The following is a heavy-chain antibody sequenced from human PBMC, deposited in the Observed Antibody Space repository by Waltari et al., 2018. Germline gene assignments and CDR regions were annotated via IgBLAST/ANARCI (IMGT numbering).Heavy chain of an antibody. CDR2: INGGNANT. Sequence: QVQLVQSGAEVKKPGASVKVSCKASGYSFTTYPMCWVRQAPGQRPEWMGCINGGNANTKYSQKFQGRVTITRDTSATTAYMEVSSLRFEDTAVYYCATNAATYYDLWSGYADWGQGTLVTVSS. CDR1: GYSFTTYP. CDR3: ATNAATYYDLWSGYAD. V-gene: IGHV1-3*01. D-gene: IGHD3-3*01. J-gene: IGHJ4*02.